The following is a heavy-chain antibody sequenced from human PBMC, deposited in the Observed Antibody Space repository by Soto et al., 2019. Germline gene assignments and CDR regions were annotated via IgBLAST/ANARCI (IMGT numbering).Heavy chain of an antibody. J-gene: IGHJ5*02. CDR3: ARVFSDSRNVFDP. CDR2: IYYSGRT. CDR1: GGSISSGGYY. D-gene: IGHD6-13*01. Sequence: PSETLSLTCTVSGGSISSGGYYWSWIRQHPGKGLEWIGNIYYSGRTYYNPSLKSRVTISVDTSKNQFSLKVSSVTGADTAVYYCARVFSDSRNVFDPWGEGTVVTVSS. V-gene: IGHV4-31*03.